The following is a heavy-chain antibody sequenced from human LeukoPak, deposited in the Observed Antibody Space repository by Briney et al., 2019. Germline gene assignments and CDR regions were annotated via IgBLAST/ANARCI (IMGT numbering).Heavy chain of an antibody. V-gene: IGHV1-2*06. J-gene: IGHJ4*02. CDR2: INPNGGDT. CDR3: ARVGFTTSWSNFDY. D-gene: IGHD2-2*01. Sequence: ASVKVSCNAAGYNFPASFIHWVRQAPGQGLEWMGRINPNGGDTNYAQKFQGRVTMAGDTSISTAYMELSSLISDDTAVYYCARVGFTTSWSNFDYWGQGTLVTVSS. CDR1: GYNFPASF.